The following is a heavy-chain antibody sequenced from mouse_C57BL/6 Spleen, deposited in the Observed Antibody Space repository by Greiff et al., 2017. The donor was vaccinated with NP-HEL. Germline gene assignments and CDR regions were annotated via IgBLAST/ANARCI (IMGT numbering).Heavy chain of an antibody. CDR1: GYTFTDYY. CDR3: AIAYYSNPYWYFDV. CDR2: INPYNGGT. Sequence: EVQLQQSGPVLVKPGASVKMSCKASGYTFTDYYMNWVKQSHGKSLEWIGVINPYNGGTSYNQKFKGKATLTVDKSSSTAYMELNSLTSEDSAVYYCAIAYYSNPYWYFDVWGTGTTVTVSS. V-gene: IGHV1-19*01. D-gene: IGHD2-5*01. J-gene: IGHJ1*03.